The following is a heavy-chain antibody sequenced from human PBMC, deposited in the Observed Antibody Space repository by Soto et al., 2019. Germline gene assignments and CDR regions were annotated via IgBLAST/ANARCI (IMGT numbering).Heavy chain of an antibody. CDR1: GGTFSSYA. V-gene: IGHV1-69*13. D-gene: IGHD3-3*01. Sequence: SVKVSCKASGGTFSSYAISWVRQAPGQGLEWMGGIIPIFGTANYAQKFQGRVTITADESTSTAYMELSSLRSEDTAVYYCARATTIFGVAAYGMDVWGQGTTVTVS. CDR3: ARATTIFGVAAYGMDV. CDR2: IIPIFGTA. J-gene: IGHJ6*02.